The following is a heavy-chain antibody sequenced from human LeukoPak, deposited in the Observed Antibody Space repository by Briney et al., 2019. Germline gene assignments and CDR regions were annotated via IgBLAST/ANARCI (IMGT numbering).Heavy chain of an antibody. Sequence: SETLSLTCTVSGGSISSYYLSWIRQPAGKGLEWIGRIYTSGSTNYNPSLKSRVTMSVDTSKNQFSLKLSSVTAADTAVYYCARGENYYDSSGFYYVNALDIWGRGTMVTVS. J-gene: IGHJ3*02. D-gene: IGHD3-22*01. V-gene: IGHV4-4*07. CDR3: ARGENYYDSSGFYYVNALDI. CDR2: IYTSGST. CDR1: GGSISSYY.